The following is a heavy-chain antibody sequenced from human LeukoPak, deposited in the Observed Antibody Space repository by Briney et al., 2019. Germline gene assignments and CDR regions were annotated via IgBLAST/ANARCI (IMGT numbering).Heavy chain of an antibody. Sequence: GGSLRLSCAASGFTFSTYGMHWVRQAPGKGLEWVAFIRYDGSNDNYPDSVKGRFTISRDNSKNTLYLQMNSLRAEDTAVYYCAKDDDILTGYYPFDYWGQGTLVTVSS. CDR1: GFTFSTYG. CDR2: IRYDGSND. D-gene: IGHD3-9*01. CDR3: AKDDDILTGYYPFDY. J-gene: IGHJ4*02. V-gene: IGHV3-30*02.